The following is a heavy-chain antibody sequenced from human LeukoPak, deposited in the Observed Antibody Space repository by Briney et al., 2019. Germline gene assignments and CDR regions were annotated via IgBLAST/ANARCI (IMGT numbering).Heavy chain of an antibody. Sequence: ASVKVSCKASGYTFTSYGISWVRQAPGQGLEWMGWISAYNGNTNYAQKLQGRVTMTRNTSISTAYMELSSLRSEDTAVYYCARGYGPYYYYYGMDVWGQGTTVTVSS. CDR3: ARGYGPYYYYYGMDV. CDR1: GYTFTSYG. V-gene: IGHV1-18*01. D-gene: IGHD5-18*01. CDR2: ISAYNGNT. J-gene: IGHJ6*02.